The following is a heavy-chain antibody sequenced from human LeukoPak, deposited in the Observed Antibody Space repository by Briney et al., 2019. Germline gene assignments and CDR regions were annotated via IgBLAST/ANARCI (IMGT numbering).Heavy chain of an antibody. J-gene: IGHJ4*02. D-gene: IGHD2-8*01. CDR1: GFTFSSYE. Sequence: GGSLRLSCAASGFTFSSYEMNWVRQAPGKGLEWVSYISSSGSTIYYAGSVKGRFTISRDNAKNSLYLQMNSLRAEDTAVYYCARDNEGFDYWGQGTLVTVSS. CDR3: ARDNEGFDY. V-gene: IGHV3-48*03. CDR2: ISSSGSTI.